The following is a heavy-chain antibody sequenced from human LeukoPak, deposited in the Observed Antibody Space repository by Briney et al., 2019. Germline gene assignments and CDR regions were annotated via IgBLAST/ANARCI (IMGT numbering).Heavy chain of an antibody. CDR2: INGDGSST. D-gene: IGHD2-21*01. J-gene: IGHJ4*02. CDR1: GFTFSSYW. Sequence: GGSLRLSCAASGFTFSSYWMHWVRQAPGKGLVWVSRINGDGSSTSYADSVEGRFTISRDNAKNTLYLQMNSLRAEDTAVYYCASWSSGGGILTYDYWGQGTLVTVSS. V-gene: IGHV3-74*01. CDR3: ASWSSGGGILTYDY.